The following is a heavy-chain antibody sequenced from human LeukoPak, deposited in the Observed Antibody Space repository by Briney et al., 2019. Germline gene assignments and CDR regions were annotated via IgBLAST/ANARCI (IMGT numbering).Heavy chain of an antibody. V-gene: IGHV1-2*04. D-gene: IGHD3-10*01. Sequence: GASVKVSCKASGYTFTGYYMHWVRQAPGQGLEWMGWINPNSGGTNYAQKFQGWVTMTRDTSISTAYMELSRLRSDDTAVYYCARDSHYYGSGSYSYNWFDPWGQGTLVTVSS. CDR1: GYTFTGYY. CDR3: ARDSHYYGSGSYSYNWFDP. CDR2: INPNSGGT. J-gene: IGHJ5*02.